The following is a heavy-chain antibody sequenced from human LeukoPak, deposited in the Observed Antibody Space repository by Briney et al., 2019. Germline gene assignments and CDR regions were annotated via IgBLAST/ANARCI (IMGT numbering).Heavy chain of an antibody. V-gene: IGHV3-48*01. CDR1: GFIFSSYT. CDR3: ARPAPATYSTFDY. Sequence: GGSLRLSCAASGFIFSSYTMNWVRQAPGKGLEWVSYISNSGSALNYADSVKGRFTISRDNAKNSLYLQMNSLRAEDTAVYYCARPAPATYSTFDYWGPGTLVTVSS. J-gene: IGHJ4*02. CDR2: ISNSGSAL. D-gene: IGHD4/OR15-4a*01.